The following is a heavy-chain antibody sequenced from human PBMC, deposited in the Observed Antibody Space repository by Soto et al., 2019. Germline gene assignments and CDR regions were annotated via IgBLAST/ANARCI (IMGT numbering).Heavy chain of an antibody. V-gene: IGHV1-18*01. CDR1: GYAFTNYG. J-gene: IGHJ4*02. D-gene: IGHD3-10*01. CDR3: ATDQGGGEWHGEDY. Sequence: QVQLVQSGTEVKKPGASVKVSCKASGYAFTNYGISWVRQAPGQGLEWMGWIGAYNGNTNYAQKLHGRVTMTTDTRKSTAHRELRSLISDDTAVYYCATDQGGGEWHGEDYWGKGNLVTVSS. CDR2: IGAYNGNT.